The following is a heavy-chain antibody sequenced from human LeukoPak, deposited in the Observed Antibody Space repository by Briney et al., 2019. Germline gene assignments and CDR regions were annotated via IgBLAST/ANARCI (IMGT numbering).Heavy chain of an antibody. CDR2: INSDGSST. CDR1: GFTFSSYW. Sequence: PGGSLRLSCAASGFTFSSYWMHWVRQAPGKGLVWVSRINSDGSSTSYADSVKGRFTISRDNAKNTLYLQMNSLRAEDTAVYYCAREEDCGSKPDAFDIWGQGTMVTVSS. J-gene: IGHJ3*02. D-gene: IGHD3-10*01. CDR3: AREEDCGSKPDAFDI. V-gene: IGHV3-74*01.